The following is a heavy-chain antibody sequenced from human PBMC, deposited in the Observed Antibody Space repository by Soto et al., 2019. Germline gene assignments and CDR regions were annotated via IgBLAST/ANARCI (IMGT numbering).Heavy chain of an antibody. CDR1: GGSVSNGSYY. CDR3: ARGREDEDYGECWCDP. D-gene: IGHD4-17*01. V-gene: IGHV4-61*01. CDR2: IYYSGST. Sequence: QVQLQESGPGLVKPSETLSLTCTVSGGSVSNGSYYWSWIRQPPGKGLEWIGYIYYSGSTNYNPSLTRRLTISIDTSKNQFTLKLSSVTAADTAVYFCARGREDEDYGECWCDPWGQGTLVIVSS. J-gene: IGHJ5*02.